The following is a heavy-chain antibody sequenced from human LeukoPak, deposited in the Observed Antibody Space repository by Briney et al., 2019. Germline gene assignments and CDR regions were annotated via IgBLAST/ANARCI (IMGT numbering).Heavy chain of an antibody. Sequence: SETLSLTCTVSGGSISSYYWSWIRQPPGKGLEWIGYIYYSGSTNYNPSLKSRVTISLDTSKSQFSLKLSSVTAADTAVYYCARHWGPNLYYFDYWGQGTLVTVSS. V-gene: IGHV4-59*08. CDR2: IYYSGST. CDR1: GGSISSYY. J-gene: IGHJ4*02. D-gene: IGHD7-27*01. CDR3: ARHWGPNLYYFDY.